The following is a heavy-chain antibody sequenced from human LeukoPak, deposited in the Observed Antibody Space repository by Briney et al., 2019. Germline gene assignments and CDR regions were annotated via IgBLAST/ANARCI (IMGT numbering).Heavy chain of an antibody. Sequence: PGGSLRLSCAASGFTFSSYWMSWVRPAPGKGLEWVANIKQDGSEKYYVDSVKGRFTISRDSAENTVYLQLKSLNGEDTAFYYCARPLLYYYGSETYFWFDLWGQGTLVTVSS. CDR2: IKQDGSEK. CDR3: ARPLLYYYGSETYFWFDL. V-gene: IGHV3-7*01. D-gene: IGHD3-10*01. J-gene: IGHJ5*02. CDR1: GFTFSSYW.